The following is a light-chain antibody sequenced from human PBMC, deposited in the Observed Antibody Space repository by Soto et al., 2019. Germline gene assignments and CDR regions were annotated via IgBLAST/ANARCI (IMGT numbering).Light chain of an antibody. V-gene: IGKV1-27*01. CDR2: SAS. Sequence: DIQMTQSPSSLSASVGDRVTITCRASQGISNYLAWYQQKPGEVPNLLIYSASTLQSGVPSRFSGSGSGTHFTLTISSLEPEDFAVYYCQQRSNWPPLTFGGGTKVEIK. J-gene: IGKJ4*01. CDR3: QQRSNWPPLT. CDR1: QGISNY.